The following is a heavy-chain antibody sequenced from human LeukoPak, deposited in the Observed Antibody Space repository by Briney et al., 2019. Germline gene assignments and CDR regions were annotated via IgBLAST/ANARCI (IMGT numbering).Heavy chain of an antibody. J-gene: IGHJ3*02. CDR2: FDPEDGET. CDR3: ATDLSIAAPRGFRAAFDI. D-gene: IGHD6-6*01. V-gene: IGHV1-24*01. Sequence: ASVKVSCKVSGYTLTELSMHWVRQAPGKGLEWMGGFDPEDGETIYAQKFQGRVTMTEDTSTDTAYMELSSLRSEDTAVYYCATDLSIAAPRGFRAAFDIWGQGTMVTVSS. CDR1: GYTLTELS.